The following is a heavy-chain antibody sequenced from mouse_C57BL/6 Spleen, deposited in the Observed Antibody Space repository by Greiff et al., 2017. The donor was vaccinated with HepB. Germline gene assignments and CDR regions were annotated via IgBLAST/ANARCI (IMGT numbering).Heavy chain of an antibody. CDR2: IDPSDSET. V-gene: IGHV1-52*01. D-gene: IGHD3-2*02. CDR1: GYTFTSYW. Sequence: QVQLQQPGAELVRPGSSVKLSCKASGYTFTSYWMHWVKQRPIQGLEWIGNIDPSDSETHYNQKFKDKATLTVDKSSSTAYMQLSSLTSEDSAVYYCARSGQLRGYYAMDYWGQGTSVTVSS. CDR3: ARSGQLRGYYAMDY. J-gene: IGHJ4*01.